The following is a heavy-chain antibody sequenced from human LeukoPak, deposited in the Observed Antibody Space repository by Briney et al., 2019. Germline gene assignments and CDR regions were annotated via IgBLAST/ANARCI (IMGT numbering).Heavy chain of an antibody. D-gene: IGHD3-22*01. CDR3: ARSYSSGYYFDY. J-gene: IGHJ4*02. CDR1: GYSFSDYD. CDR2: MNPKSANT. Sequence: ASVKVSCKASGYSFSDYDITWVRQASGQGLEWMGCMNPKSANTGYAQKFQGRVTFTRNTSISTAYMELSSLGSEDTAVYYCARSYSSGYYFDYWGQGTLVTVSS. V-gene: IGHV1-8*03.